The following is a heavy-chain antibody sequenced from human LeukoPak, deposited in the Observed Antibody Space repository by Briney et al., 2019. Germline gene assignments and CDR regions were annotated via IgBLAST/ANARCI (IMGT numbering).Heavy chain of an antibody. Sequence: GGSLRLSCAASGFTFSISWMHWVRHAPGKGLVWVSRIKTDGSSTDYADSVKGRFTISRDNAKNTLYLQMNRLRAEDTAVYYCARGLPAPDPWGQGTLVTVSS. J-gene: IGHJ5*02. CDR2: IKTDGSST. D-gene: IGHD2-2*01. CDR3: ARGLPAPDP. CDR1: GFTFSISW. V-gene: IGHV3-74*01.